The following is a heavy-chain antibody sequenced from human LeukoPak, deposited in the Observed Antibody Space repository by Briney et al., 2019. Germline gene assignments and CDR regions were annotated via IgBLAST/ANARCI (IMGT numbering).Heavy chain of an antibody. D-gene: IGHD3-3*01. V-gene: IGHV3-7*01. CDR3: ATDRGWRTSGYYLYYFEY. J-gene: IGHJ4*02. Sequence: GGSLRLSCAASGFIFTNSFMSWVRQAPGKGLEWVASIKHDGSEKYYVDSVRGRFTISRDNTMNSLYLQMSSLRAEDTAVYYCATDRGWRTSGYYLYYFEYWGQGTLVTYS. CDR1: GFIFTNSF. CDR2: IKHDGSEK.